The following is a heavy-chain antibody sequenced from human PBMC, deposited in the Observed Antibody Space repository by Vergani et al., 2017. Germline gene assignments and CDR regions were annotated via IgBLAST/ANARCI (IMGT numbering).Heavy chain of an antibody. CDR3: ARDGVKYYDFWSGYCLFDY. CDR2: ISYDGSNK. J-gene: IGHJ4*02. V-gene: IGHV3-30-3*01. Sequence: VQLLESGGGLVQPGGSLRLSCAASGFTFSSYAMHWVRQAPGKGLEWVAVISYDGSNKYYADSVKGRFTISRDNSKNTLYLQMNSLRAEDTAVYYCARDGVKYYDFWSGYCLFDYWGQGTLVTVSS. CDR1: GFTFSSYA. D-gene: IGHD3-3*01.